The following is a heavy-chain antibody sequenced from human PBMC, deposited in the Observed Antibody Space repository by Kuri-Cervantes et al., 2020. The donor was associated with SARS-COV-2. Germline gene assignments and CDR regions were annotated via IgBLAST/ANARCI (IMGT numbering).Heavy chain of an antibody. D-gene: IGHD5-12*01. CDR3: AKAESGSSNPYFGS. V-gene: IGHV3-30*18. Sequence: GESLKISCAASGFTFSSHGMHWVRQAPGKGLEWLAVMSYDGKIRYNADSDKGRFFISRDNSDYTLYLQMNSLRAEDTAVYYCAKAESGSSNPYFGSWGQGTLVTVSS. J-gene: IGHJ4*02. CDR2: MSYDGKIR. CDR1: GFTFSSHG.